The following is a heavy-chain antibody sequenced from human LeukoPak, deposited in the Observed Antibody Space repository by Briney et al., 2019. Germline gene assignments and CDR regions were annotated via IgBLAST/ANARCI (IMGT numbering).Heavy chain of an antibody. J-gene: IGHJ1*01. CDR2: IYYSGST. Sequence: PSETLSLTCTVSGGSISSYYWSWIRQPPGKGLEWIGYIYYSGSTNYNPSLKSRVTISVDTSKNQFSLKLSSVTAADTAVYYCARGGYSYEVVFGYFQHWGRGTLVTVSS. D-gene: IGHD5-18*01. V-gene: IGHV4-59*01. CDR1: GGSISSYY. CDR3: ARGGYSYEVVFGYFQH.